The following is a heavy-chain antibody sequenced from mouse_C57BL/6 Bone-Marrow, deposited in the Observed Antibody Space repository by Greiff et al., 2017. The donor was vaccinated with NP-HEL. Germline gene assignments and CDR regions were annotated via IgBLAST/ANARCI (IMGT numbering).Heavy chain of an antibody. CDR2: IRNKANGYTT. V-gene: IGHV7-3*01. CDR1: GFTFTDYY. CDR3: ARSSYYDYADEPFYAMDY. J-gene: IGHJ4*01. D-gene: IGHD2-4*01. Sequence: EVKVVESGGGLVQPGGSLSLSCAASGFTFTDYYMSWVRQPPGKALEWLVFIRNKANGYTTEYSASVKGRFTISRDNSQSILYLQMNALRAEDSATYYCARSSYYDYADEPFYAMDYWGQGTSVTVSS.